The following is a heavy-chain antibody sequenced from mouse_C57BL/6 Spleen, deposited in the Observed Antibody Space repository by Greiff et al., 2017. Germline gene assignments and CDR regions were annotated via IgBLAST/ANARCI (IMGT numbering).Heavy chain of an antibody. J-gene: IGHJ4*01. Sequence: VMLVESGPELVKPGASVKISCKASGYAFSSYWMNWVKQRPGKGLEWIGRIYPGDGDTNYNGKFKGKATLTEDKSSSTAYMQLSSLTSEDSAVYFCARELQTWPYAMDYWGQGTSVTVSS. CDR3: ARELQTWPYAMDY. CDR2: IYPGDGDT. CDR1: GYAFSSYW. D-gene: IGHD1-1*01. V-gene: IGHV1-82*01.